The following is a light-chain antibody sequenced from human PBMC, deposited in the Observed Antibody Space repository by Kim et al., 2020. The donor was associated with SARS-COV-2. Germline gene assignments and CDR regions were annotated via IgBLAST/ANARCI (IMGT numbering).Light chain of an antibody. CDR3: HQYNYWPLFT. J-gene: IGKJ3*01. CDR2: DAS. CDR1: QGVNNN. Sequence: ETVMTQSPATLSVSPGERITLSCRASQGVNNNVAWYQQKPGQAPRLLIYDASTRATGVPARFSGSGSGTEFTLTISSLQSEDFGFYHCHQYNYWPLFTFGPGTKVDIK. V-gene: IGKV3-15*01.